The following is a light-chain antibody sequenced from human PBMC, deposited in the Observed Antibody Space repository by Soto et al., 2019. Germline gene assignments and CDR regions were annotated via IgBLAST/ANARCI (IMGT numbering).Light chain of an antibody. J-gene: IGKJ5*01. V-gene: IGKV3D-20*02. CDR3: LQRSDWPPIT. CDR1: QSVSNNY. Sequence: EIVMSQSPSTLSVSPGERATLSCRASQSVSNNYLAWYQQKPGQAPRLLIYGASNRATGIPDRFSGSGSGTDFTLTISSLEPEDFAVYYCLQRSDWPPITFGQGTRLEI. CDR2: GAS.